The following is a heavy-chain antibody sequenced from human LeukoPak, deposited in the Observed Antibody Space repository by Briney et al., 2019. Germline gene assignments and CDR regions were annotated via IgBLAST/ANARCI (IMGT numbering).Heavy chain of an antibody. J-gene: IGHJ4*02. V-gene: IGHV3-30*03. Sequence: GGSLRLSCAASGFTFSSYGMHWVRQAPGKGLEWVAVISYDGSNKYYADSVKGRFTISRDNSKNTLYLQMNSLRAEDTAVYYCARDRLGWGTTRYYFDYWGQGTLVTVSS. D-gene: IGHD1-14*01. CDR3: ARDRLGWGTTRYYFDY. CDR1: GFTFSSYG. CDR2: ISYDGSNK.